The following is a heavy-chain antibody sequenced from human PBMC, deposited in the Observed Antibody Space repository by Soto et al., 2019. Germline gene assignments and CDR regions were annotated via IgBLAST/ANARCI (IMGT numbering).Heavy chain of an antibody. J-gene: IGHJ3*02. Sequence: GGSLRLSCAASGFTVSSNYMSWVRQAPGKGLEWVSVIYSGGSTYYADSVKGRFTISRDNSKNTLYLQMNSLRAEDTAVYYCAREAIDYIHRAFDIWGQGTMVTVSS. D-gene: IGHD3-10*02. CDR3: AREAIDYIHRAFDI. V-gene: IGHV3-66*01. CDR2: IYSGGST. CDR1: GFTVSSNY.